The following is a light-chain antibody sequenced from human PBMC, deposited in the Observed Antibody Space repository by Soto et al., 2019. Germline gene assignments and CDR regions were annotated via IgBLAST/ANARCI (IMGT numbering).Light chain of an antibody. Sequence: EVVLTQSPGTLSLSPGERATLSCRASQSVSRRYLAWYQQKPGQAPRLLIFGPSSRATGIPDRFSGSGSGTDFTLTISSLEPEDFAVYYCLQYDTSPPRYTFGQGTTLEIK. CDR3: LQYDTSPPRYT. V-gene: IGKV3-20*01. CDR2: GPS. CDR1: QSVSRRY. J-gene: IGKJ2*01.